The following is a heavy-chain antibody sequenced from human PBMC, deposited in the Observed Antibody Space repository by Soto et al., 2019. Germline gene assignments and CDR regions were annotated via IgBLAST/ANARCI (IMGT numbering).Heavy chain of an antibody. Sequence: GSGPTLVNPTQTLTLTCTFSGFSLSTSGMRVSWIRQPPGKALEWLARIDWDDDKFYSTSLKTRLTISKDTSKNQVVLTMTNMEPVDTATYYCARAFSRDGYNPIDYWGQGTLVTVSS. CDR3: ARAFSRDGYNPIDY. J-gene: IGHJ4*02. V-gene: IGHV2-70*04. CDR2: IDWDDDK. CDR1: GFSLSTSGMR. D-gene: IGHD3-3*02.